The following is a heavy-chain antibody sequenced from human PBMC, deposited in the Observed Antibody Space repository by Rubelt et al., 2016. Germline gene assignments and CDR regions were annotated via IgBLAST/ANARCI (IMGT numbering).Heavy chain of an antibody. CDR2: FYSGGST. J-gene: IGHJ4*02. D-gene: IGHD7-27*01. CDR1: GFTVSSNY. Sequence: EVQLVESGGGLVQPGGSLRLSCAASGFTVSSNYMSWVRQAPGKGLAWVSVFYSGGSTYYADAVKGRFTISRGNSKNTLYLQRNSLRAEDTAVYYCARNWGFDYWGQGTLVTDSS. CDR3: ARNWGFDY. V-gene: IGHV3-66*01.